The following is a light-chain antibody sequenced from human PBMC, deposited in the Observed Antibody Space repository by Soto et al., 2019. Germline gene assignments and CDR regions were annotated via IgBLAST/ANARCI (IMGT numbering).Light chain of an antibody. V-gene: IGLV1-44*01. J-gene: IGLJ1*01. CDR1: SSNIGSKT. CDR2: SNY. Sequence: QSVLTQPPSASGTPGQRLTISCSGSSSNIGSKTVNWYQQLPGTAPKLLIYSNYQRPSGVPDRFSGSKSGTSASLAISGLQSEDEADYYCSAWDASLNGYVFGTGTNSPS. CDR3: SAWDASLNGYV.